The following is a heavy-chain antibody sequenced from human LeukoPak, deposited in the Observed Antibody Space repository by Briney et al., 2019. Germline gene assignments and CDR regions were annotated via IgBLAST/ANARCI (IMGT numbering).Heavy chain of an antibody. CDR2: ICGSDGST. J-gene: IGHJ4*02. CDR1: GFTFRSYA. Sequence: PGGSLRLSCAAPGFTFRSYAMSWVRQAPGKGLEWVSAICGSDGSTYYADSVKGRFTISRDNSKNTLYLQMNSLRADDTALYYCAKGRGGSCYSGIDYWGQGTLVTVSS. V-gene: IGHV3-23*01. D-gene: IGHD2-15*01. CDR3: AKGRGGSCYSGIDY.